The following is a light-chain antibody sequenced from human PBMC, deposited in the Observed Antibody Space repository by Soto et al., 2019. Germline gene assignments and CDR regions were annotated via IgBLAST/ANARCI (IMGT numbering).Light chain of an antibody. CDR2: EGS. CDR3: CSYAGSSTFV. CDR1: SSDVGSYNL. J-gene: IGLJ1*01. Sequence: QSALTQPASVSGSPGQSITISCTGTSSDVGSYNLVSWYQQYPDKAPKLMIYEGSKRPPGVSNRFSGSKSGNTASLTISGLQAEDEADYYCCSYAGSSTFVFGTGTKVTVL. V-gene: IGLV2-23*01.